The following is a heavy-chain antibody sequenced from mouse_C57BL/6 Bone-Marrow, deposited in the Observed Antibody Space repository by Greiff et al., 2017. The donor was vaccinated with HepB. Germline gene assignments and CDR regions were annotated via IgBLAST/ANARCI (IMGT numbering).Heavy chain of an antibody. CDR1: GYTFTSYW. Sequence: VQLQQPGAELVKPGASVKLSCKASGYTFTSYWMQWVKQRPGQGLEWIGEIDPSDSYTNYNQKFKGKATLTVDTSSSTAYMQLSSLTSEDSAVYYCARRGIYYYGSSYGFAYWGQGTLVTVSA. CDR3: ARRGIYYYGSSYGFAY. D-gene: IGHD1-1*01. J-gene: IGHJ3*01. V-gene: IGHV1-50*01. CDR2: IDPSDSYT.